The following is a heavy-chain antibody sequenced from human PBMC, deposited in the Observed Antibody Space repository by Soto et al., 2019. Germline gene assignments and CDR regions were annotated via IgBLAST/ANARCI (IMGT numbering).Heavy chain of an antibody. V-gene: IGHV3-30*18. J-gene: IGHJ4*02. CDR1: GASVNDYY. CDR3: AKDYGDYFFDY. CDR2: ISYDGSNK. Sequence: LSLTCTVSGASVNDYYWNWVRQAPGKGLDWVAVISYDGSNKYYADSVKGRFTISRDDSKNTLYLQMNSLRAEDTAVYYCAKDYGDYFFDYWGQGSLVTVSS. D-gene: IGHD4-17*01.